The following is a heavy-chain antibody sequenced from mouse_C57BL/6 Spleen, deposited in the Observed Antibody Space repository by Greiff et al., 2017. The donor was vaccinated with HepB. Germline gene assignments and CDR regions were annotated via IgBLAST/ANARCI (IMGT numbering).Heavy chain of an antibody. D-gene: IGHD2-4*01. CDR1: GYAFSSYW. V-gene: IGHV1-80*01. Sequence: QVQLKESGAELVKPGASVKISCKASGYAFSSYWMNWVKQRPGKGLEWIGQIYPGDGDTNYNGKFKGKATLTADKSSSTAYMQLSSLTSEDSAVYFCARMGYDYDRYWYFDVWGTGTTVTVSS. CDR2: IYPGDGDT. J-gene: IGHJ1*03. CDR3: ARMGYDYDRYWYFDV.